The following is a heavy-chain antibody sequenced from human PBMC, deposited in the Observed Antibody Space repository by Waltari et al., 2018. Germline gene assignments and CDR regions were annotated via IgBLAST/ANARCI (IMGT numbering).Heavy chain of an antibody. V-gene: IGHV3-48*03. CDR3: ARDAPVRFLEWSIIRGGFDP. D-gene: IGHD3-3*01. CDR1: GFTFSSYE. Sequence: EVQLVASGGGLVQPGGSLRLSCAASGFTFSSYEMNWVRPAPGKGLEWVSYISSSGSTRYYADSRKGRFTSSRDNAKNSLYLQMNSLRAEDTAVYYCARDAPVRFLEWSIIRGGFDPWGQGTLVTVSS. J-gene: IGHJ5*02. CDR2: ISSSGSTR.